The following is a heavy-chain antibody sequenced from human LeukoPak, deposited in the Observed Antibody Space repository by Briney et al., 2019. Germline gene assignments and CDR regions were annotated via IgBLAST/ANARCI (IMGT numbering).Heavy chain of an antibody. Sequence: PSETLSLTCTVSGGSISSSSYYWGWIRQPPGKGLEWIGSIYYSGSTYYNPSLKSRVTISVDTSKNQFSLKLSSVTAADTAVYYCARRVVGYLLVAFDIWGQGTMVTVSS. CDR1: GGSISSSSYY. CDR2: IYYSGST. D-gene: IGHD3-22*01. J-gene: IGHJ3*02. CDR3: ARRVVGYLLVAFDI. V-gene: IGHV4-39*07.